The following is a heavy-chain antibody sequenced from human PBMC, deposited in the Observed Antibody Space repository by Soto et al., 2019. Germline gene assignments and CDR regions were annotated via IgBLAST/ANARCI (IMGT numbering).Heavy chain of an antibody. CDR1: GGSITSHD. V-gene: IGHV4-4*07. Sequence: SETLSLTCTVSGGSITSHDCCWIWKPAGQGLEWIGPSYSSGNNDYNPSPKSPVTKSAHTSKNQFSLKMTSVTSADTAVYYCVRESEGGGYWRGGGCYGLDVWGQGSTVTVSS. CDR3: VRESEGGGYWRGGGCYGLDV. CDR2: SYSSGNN. D-gene: IGHD2-15*01. J-gene: IGHJ6*02.